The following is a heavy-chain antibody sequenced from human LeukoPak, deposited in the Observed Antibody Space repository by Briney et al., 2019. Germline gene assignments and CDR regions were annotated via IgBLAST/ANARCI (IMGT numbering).Heavy chain of an antibody. Sequence: SETLSLTCGVSGGSISSTNWWSWVRQPPGQGLEWIGEISLTGQTNYNPSLNGRVTMSLDESRNQLSLKLTSVTAADTAVYYCARTSAEYSNSWIDSWGQGTLVIVSS. V-gene: IGHV4/OR15-8*02. CDR3: ARTSAEYSNSWIDS. CDR1: GGSISSTNW. D-gene: IGHD6-6*01. CDR2: ISLTGQT. J-gene: IGHJ5*01.